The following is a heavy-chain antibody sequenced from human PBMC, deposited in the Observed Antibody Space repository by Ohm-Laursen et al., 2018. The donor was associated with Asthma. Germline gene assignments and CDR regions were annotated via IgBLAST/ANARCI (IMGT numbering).Heavy chain of an antibody. Sequence: SSVKVSCKSLGGPFSTSVFGWVRQAPGQGLEWLGGLNSVFGTSTYAQKFHDRFTITADEYTSTVNMTLSSLTSEDTAVYYCARKAGSCIVSTCYSLDFWGQGTLVTVSS. V-gene: IGHV1-69*01. CDR1: GGPFSTSV. J-gene: IGHJ4*02. D-gene: IGHD2-15*01. CDR3: ARKAGSCIVSTCYSLDF. CDR2: LNSVFGTS.